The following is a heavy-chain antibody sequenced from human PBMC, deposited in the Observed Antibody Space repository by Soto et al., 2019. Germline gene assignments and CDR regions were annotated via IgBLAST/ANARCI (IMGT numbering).Heavy chain of an antibody. J-gene: IGHJ4*02. V-gene: IGHV4-34*01. D-gene: IGHD6-6*01. CDR3: ATGRIAALLQY. CDR1: DGSFSRYY. CDR2: ISHSGST. Sequence: SETLSRTCAVYDGSFSRYYGSWLRQPPGKGLEWIGEISHSGSTNYNPSLKSRVTMSVDTSKNQFSLNLASVTAADTAMYYCATGRIAALLQYWGQGTLVTV.